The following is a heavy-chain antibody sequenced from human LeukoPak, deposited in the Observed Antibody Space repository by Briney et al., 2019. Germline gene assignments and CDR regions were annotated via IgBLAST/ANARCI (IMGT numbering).Heavy chain of an antibody. CDR3: AKDMVRGVITSFDY. Sequence: PGGSLRLSCAASGFTFSSYGMHWVRQAPGKGLEWVAVISYDGSNKYYADSVKGRFTTSRDNSKNTLYLQMNSLRAEDTAVYYCAKDMVRGVITSFDYWGQGTLVTVSS. CDR1: GFTFSSYG. D-gene: IGHD3-10*01. J-gene: IGHJ4*02. V-gene: IGHV3-30*18. CDR2: ISYDGSNK.